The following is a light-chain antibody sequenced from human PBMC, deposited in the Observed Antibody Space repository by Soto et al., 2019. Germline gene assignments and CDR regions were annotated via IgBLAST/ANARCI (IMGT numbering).Light chain of an antibody. CDR2: LAA. V-gene: IGKV1-39*01. CDR1: QSISNY. J-gene: IGKJ1*01. Sequence: DIQMTQTPSSVSASVGDRVTLTCRASQSISNYLNWYQQRPGKAPKLLIYLAASLSSGVPSKFSGSGSGTDFTLTISVLQPEDSATYYCQQTYKTPLTFGQGTKVDIK. CDR3: QQTYKTPLT.